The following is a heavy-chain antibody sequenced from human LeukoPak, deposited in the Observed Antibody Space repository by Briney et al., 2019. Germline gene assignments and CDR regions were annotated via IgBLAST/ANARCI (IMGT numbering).Heavy chain of an antibody. CDR3: ARDRCHWGACVWGGFDI. D-gene: IGHD7-27*01. Sequence: ASVKVSCKASGGTFSSYAISWVRQAPGRGLEWMGWISGYNGNTNYAEKVQGRVTMTKDTSTTTVYMELRSLRSDDTAVYYCARDRCHWGACVWGGFDIWGQGTVVIVSS. CDR1: GGTFSSYA. CDR2: ISGYNGNT. V-gene: IGHV1-18*01. J-gene: IGHJ3*02.